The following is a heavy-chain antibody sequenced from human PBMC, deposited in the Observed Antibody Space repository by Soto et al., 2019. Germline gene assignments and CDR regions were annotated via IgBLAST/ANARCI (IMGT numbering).Heavy chain of an antibody. CDR3: AKGGGGARDFDY. J-gene: IGHJ4*02. Sequence: GGSLRLSCTGSGFTFGNYGMHWVRQAPGKGLEWVASTSYDGNNKYYADSLKGRFTISRDNSKKMVYLQMTSLGPEDTAVYYCAKGGGGARDFDYWGQGALVTVPQ. CDR2: TSYDGNNK. CDR1: GFTFGNYG. D-gene: IGHD3-16*01. V-gene: IGHV3-30*18.